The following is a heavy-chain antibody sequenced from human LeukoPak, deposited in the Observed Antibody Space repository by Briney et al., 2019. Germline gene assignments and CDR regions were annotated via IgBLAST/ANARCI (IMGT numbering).Heavy chain of an antibody. D-gene: IGHD6-19*01. CDR3: ASFYSSGWYDAFDI. CDR2: IIPIFGTA. Sequence: GASVKVSCKASGGTFSSYAISWVRQAPGQGLEWMGGIIPIFGTANYAQKFQGRVTITADKSTSTAYMELSSLRSEDTAVYYCASFYSSGWYDAFDIWGQGTMVTVSS. J-gene: IGHJ3*02. V-gene: IGHV1-69*06. CDR1: GGTFSSYA.